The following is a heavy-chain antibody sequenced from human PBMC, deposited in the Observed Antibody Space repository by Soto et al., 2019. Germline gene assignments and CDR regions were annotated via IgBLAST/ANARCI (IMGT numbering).Heavy chain of an antibody. J-gene: IGHJ4*02. CDR3: AKDIGDYDILTGVDY. D-gene: IGHD3-9*01. Sequence: ASVKVSCKASGYTFTSYYMHWVRQAPGQGLEWMGIINPSGGSTSYAQKLQGRVTMTRDTSTSTVYMELSSLRSEDTAVYYCAKDIGDYDILTGVDYWGQGTLVTVSS. V-gene: IGHV1-46*01. CDR1: GYTFTSYY. CDR2: INPSGGST.